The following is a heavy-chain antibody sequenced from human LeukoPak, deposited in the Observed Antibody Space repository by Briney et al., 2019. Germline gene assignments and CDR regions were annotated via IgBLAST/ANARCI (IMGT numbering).Heavy chain of an antibody. D-gene: IGHD4-17*01. CDR1: GGSISSGGYY. J-gene: IGHJ6*03. CDR3: ARDHAVTEDFYYYMDV. V-gene: IGHV4-30-2*01. CDR2: IYHSGST. Sequence: SETLSLTCTVSGGSISSGGYYWSWIRQPPGKGLEWIGYIYHSGSTYYNPSLKSRVTISVDRSKNQFSLKLSSVTAADMAVYYCARDHAVTEDFYYYMDVWGKGTTVTVSS.